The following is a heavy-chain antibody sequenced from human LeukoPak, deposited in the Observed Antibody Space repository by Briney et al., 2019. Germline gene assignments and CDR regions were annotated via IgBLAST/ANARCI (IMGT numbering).Heavy chain of an antibody. Sequence: RASETLSLTCTVSGGSISRSSYYWGWIRQPPGKGLEWIGSNSGSTYYNPSLKSRVTISVDTSKNQFSLKLSSVTAAGTAVYYCARKPQGFDPWGQGTLVTVSS. CDR3: ARKPQGFDP. J-gene: IGHJ5*02. CDR2: NSGST. CDR1: GGSISRSSYY. V-gene: IGHV4-39*01.